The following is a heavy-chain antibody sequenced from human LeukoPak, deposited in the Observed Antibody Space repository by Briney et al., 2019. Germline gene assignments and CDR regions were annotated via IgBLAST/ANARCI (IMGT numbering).Heavy chain of an antibody. D-gene: IGHD3-10*01. Sequence: ASVKVSCKVSGYTLTELSMHWVRQAPGKGLEWMGGFDPEDGETIYAQKFQGRVTMTEDTSTDTAYMELSSLRSEDTAVYYCARDPRGDRAFDIWGQGTMVTVSS. V-gene: IGHV1-24*01. J-gene: IGHJ3*02. CDR2: FDPEDGET. CDR3: ARDPRGDRAFDI. CDR1: GYTLTELS.